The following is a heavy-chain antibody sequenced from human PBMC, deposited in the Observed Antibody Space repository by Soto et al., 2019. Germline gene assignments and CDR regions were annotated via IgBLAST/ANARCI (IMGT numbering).Heavy chain of an antibody. D-gene: IGHD6-13*01. CDR2: ISSNDGST. J-gene: IGHJ6*02. CDR3: ARMDTSTWGLGNYGLDV. V-gene: IGHV3-64*01. CDR1: GFTFSSYG. Sequence: DVQLVESGGGLVQPGGSLRLSCAASGFTFSSYGMHWVRQAPGKGLEYVSAISSNDGSTDYANSVTGRFTNSRDNSKNTQYLQMGSLRPEDMAIYYCARMDTSTWGLGNYGLDVWRQETTVTVSS.